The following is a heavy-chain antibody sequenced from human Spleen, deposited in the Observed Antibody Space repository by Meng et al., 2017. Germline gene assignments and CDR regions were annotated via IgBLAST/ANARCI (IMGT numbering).Heavy chain of an antibody. D-gene: IGHD1-26*01. Sequence: LEESAPGLVWPSETLSLTCTVSGSSVSSGTYYWTWIRQPPGKGLEWVGFIDYSRRTNYYPSLKSRVTISVDTSKNQFSLKLTSVTAADTAVYYCAGGPWEFDYWGQGTLVTVSS. J-gene: IGHJ4*02. CDR2: IDYSRRT. V-gene: IGHV4-61*01. CDR3: AGGPWEFDY. CDR1: GSSVSSGTYY.